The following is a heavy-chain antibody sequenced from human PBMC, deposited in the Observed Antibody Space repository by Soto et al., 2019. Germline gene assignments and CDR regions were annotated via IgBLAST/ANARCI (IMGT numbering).Heavy chain of an antibody. J-gene: IGHJ4*02. CDR2: IYYTGSA. D-gene: IGHD2-8*01. V-gene: IGHV4-31*03. CDR1: GDSVNSGGYY. CDR3: ARVSGYCTNGVCHFDY. Sequence: PSETLSLTCTVSGDSVNSGGYYWSWIRQHPGKGLEWIGYIYYTGSAYYSPSLTSRVTISVDTSKNQFSLKLSSVTAADTAVYYCARVSGYCTNGVCHFDYWGQGSLVTVSS.